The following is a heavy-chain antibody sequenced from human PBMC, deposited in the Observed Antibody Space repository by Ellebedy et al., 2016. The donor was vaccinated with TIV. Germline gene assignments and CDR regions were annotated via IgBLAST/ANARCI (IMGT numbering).Heavy chain of an antibody. V-gene: IGHV3-53*01. CDR1: GFTFSSYG. J-gene: IGHJ4*02. Sequence: GGSLRLXXAASGFTFSSYGMHWVRQAPGKGLEWVSVIYSGGSTYYADSVKGRFTISRDNSKNTLYLQMNSLRAEDTAVYYCARDDGYYDFWSGYYRGNDYWGQGTLVTVSS. D-gene: IGHD3-3*01. CDR3: ARDDGYYDFWSGYYRGNDY. CDR2: IYSGGST.